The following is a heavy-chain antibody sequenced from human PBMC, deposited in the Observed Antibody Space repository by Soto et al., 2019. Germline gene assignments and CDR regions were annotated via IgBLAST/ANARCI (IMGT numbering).Heavy chain of an antibody. V-gene: IGHV3-23*01. CDR1: GFTFSSYA. D-gene: IGHD3-22*01. CDR3: AKGRFVGSGYLIFHS. CDR2: ISGSGGST. Sequence: EVQLLESGGGLVQPGGSLRLSCAASGFTFSSYAMTWVRQAPGKGLEWVSGISGSGGSTYDAASVKGRFTISRDTSKDSLYLQLNSLRAEDTAVYYCAKGRFVGSGYLIFHSWGQGTLVTVSS. J-gene: IGHJ4*02.